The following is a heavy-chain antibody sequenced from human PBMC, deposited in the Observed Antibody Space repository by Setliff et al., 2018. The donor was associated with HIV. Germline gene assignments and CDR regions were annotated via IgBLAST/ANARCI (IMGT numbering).Heavy chain of an antibody. V-gene: IGHV3-48*03. D-gene: IGHD2-2*01. CDR2: ISNSGSTI. Sequence: GGSLRLSCVVSGFTFSNYKNYEMHWVRQAPGKGLEWVSYISNSGSTIYYADSVKGRFSISRDNAKNSLYLQMNSLRAEDTAVYYCARDSRTGYFDSWGQGTLVTVSS. CDR1: GFTFSNY. CDR3: ARDSRTGYFDS. J-gene: IGHJ4*02.